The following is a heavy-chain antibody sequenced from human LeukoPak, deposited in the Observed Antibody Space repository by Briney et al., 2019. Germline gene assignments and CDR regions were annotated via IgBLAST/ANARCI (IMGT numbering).Heavy chain of an antibody. CDR1: GFTFDDYA. CDR2: ISWNSGSI. D-gene: IGHD3-22*01. CDR3: AKDSNYDSSSPFDY. Sequence: VRFLRLSCAVSGFTFDDYAMRWVRQASGKGLGWVLGISWNSGSIGYADSVKGRFTISRDNAKNSLYLQMNSLRAEDMALYYSAKDSNYDSSSPFDYWSQGTLVTVSS. J-gene: IGHJ4*02. V-gene: IGHV3-9*03.